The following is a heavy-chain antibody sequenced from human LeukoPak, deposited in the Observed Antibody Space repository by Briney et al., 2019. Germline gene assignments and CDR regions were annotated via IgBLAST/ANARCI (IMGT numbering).Heavy chain of an antibody. J-gene: IGHJ4*02. V-gene: IGHV3-66*01. CDR3: ASGIRAFDN. CDR2: TYSGGST. D-gene: IGHD1-26*01. Sequence: PGGSLRLSCLASGFTVSSTYMSWVRQAPGKGLEWVSVTYSGGSTYYADSVKGRCTISRDNSKNTLYLQMNSLRGEDTAAYYCASGIRAFDNWGQGTLVTVSA. CDR1: GFTVSSTY.